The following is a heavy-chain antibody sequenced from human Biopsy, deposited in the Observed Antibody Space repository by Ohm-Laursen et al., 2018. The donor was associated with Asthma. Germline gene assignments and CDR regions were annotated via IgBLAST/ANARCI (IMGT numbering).Heavy chain of an antibody. D-gene: IGHD2-21*02. Sequence: SLTLSCAASGFTFSSYSMNWVRQAPGKGLEWVSYISSSSSTIYYADSVKGRFTISRDNAKNSLYLQMNSLRDEDTAVYYCARDAGYGGGDCYSLLEYYYYYYGMDVWGQGTTVTVSS. J-gene: IGHJ6*02. V-gene: IGHV3-48*02. CDR1: GFTFSSYS. CDR3: ARDAGYGGGDCYSLLEYYYYYYGMDV. CDR2: ISSSSSTI.